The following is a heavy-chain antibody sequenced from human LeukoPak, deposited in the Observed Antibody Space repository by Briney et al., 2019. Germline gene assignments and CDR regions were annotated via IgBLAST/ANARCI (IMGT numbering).Heavy chain of an antibody. D-gene: IGHD4-23*01. CDR2: IKSDGSSS. J-gene: IGHJ4*02. Sequence: PGGSLRLSCAASGFTFSSYFWMHWVRQAPGKGLVWVSRIKSDGSSSTYAGSVKGRFTISRDNAKNSLYLQMNTLRAEDTAVYYCVRDLDLGGYSSFEYWGQGTLVTVSS. CDR3: VRDLDLGGYSSFEY. CDR1: GFTFSSYFW. V-gene: IGHV3-74*01.